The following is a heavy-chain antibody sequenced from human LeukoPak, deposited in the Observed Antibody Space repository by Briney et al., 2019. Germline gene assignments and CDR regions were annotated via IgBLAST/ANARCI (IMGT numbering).Heavy chain of an antibody. CDR2: INPNSGGT. V-gene: IGHV1-2*06. Sequence: ASVKVSCKASGYTFTGYYMHWVRQAPGQGLEWMGRINPNSGGTNYAQKFQGRVTMTRDTSISTAYMELSRLRSDDTAVYYCARKVVSGSYYDYWGQGTLVTASS. J-gene: IGHJ4*02. CDR1: GYTFTGYY. CDR3: ARKVVSGSYYDY. D-gene: IGHD1-26*01.